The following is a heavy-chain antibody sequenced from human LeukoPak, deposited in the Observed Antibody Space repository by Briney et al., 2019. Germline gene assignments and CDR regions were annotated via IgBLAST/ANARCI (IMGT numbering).Heavy chain of an antibody. J-gene: IGHJ4*02. V-gene: IGHV3-23*01. CDR1: GFTFSSYA. CDR3: AKFGGYCSSTSCYRRDFDY. CDR2: ISGRGGST. D-gene: IGHD2-2*02. Sequence: GGSVRLSCAASGFTFSSYAMSWVRQAPGRGVERVSAISGRGGSTYYADSVKGRFTISRDNSKNTLYLQMNSLRAEDTAVYYCAKFGGYCSSTSCYRRDFDYWGQGTLVTVSS.